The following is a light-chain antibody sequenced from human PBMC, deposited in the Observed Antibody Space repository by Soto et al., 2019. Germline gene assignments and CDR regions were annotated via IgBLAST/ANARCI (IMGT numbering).Light chain of an antibody. CDR1: SSDVGGYNY. CDR2: EVS. Sequence: QSVLTQPPSASGSPGQSVTISCIGTSSDVGGYNYVSWYQQHPGKAPKLMIYEVSKRPSGVPDRFSGSKSGNTASLTVSGLQAEDEADYYCSSYAASNNLGVFGAGTKLTVL. CDR3: SSYAASNNLGV. V-gene: IGLV2-8*01. J-gene: IGLJ2*01.